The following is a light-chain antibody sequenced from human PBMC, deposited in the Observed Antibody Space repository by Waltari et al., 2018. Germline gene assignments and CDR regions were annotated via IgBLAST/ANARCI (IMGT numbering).Light chain of an antibody. V-gene: IGKV3-15*01. J-gene: IGKJ2*01. Sequence: EIVMTQSPATLSVSPGERATLSCRASQSVSSNLAWYQQKPGQAPRLLIYHASTRATGIPARFSGSWSGTEFTLTITSLQSEDFAVYYCQQYNNWPPMYTFGQGTKLEIK. CDR2: HAS. CDR1: QSVSSN. CDR3: QQYNNWPPMYT.